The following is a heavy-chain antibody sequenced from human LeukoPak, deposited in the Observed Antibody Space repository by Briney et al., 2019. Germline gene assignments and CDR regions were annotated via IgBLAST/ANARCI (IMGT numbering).Heavy chain of an antibody. D-gene: IGHD3-10*01. CDR3: ARDARDYGSGLAVERRSNWFDP. J-gene: IGHJ5*02. Sequence: SVKVSCKASGGTFSSHAISWVRQAPGQGLEWMGGIIPIFGTANYAQKFQGRVTITADESTSTAYMELSSLRSEDTAVYYCARDARDYGSGLAVERRSNWFDPWGQGTLVTVSS. V-gene: IGHV1-69*13. CDR2: IIPIFGTA. CDR1: GGTFSSHA.